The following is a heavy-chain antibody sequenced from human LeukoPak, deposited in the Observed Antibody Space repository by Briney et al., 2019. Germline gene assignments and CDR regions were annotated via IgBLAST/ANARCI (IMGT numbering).Heavy chain of an antibody. D-gene: IGHD5-18*01. CDR2: ISSSSSYI. V-gene: IGHV3-21*01. CDR1: GFTFSSYS. Sequence: GGSLRLSCAASGFTFSSYSMNWVRQAQGKGLEWVSSISSSSSYIYYADSVKGRFTISRDNAKNSLYLQMNSLRAEDTAVYYCARVSSIQPDYWGQGTLVTVSS. CDR3: ARVSSIQPDY. J-gene: IGHJ4*02.